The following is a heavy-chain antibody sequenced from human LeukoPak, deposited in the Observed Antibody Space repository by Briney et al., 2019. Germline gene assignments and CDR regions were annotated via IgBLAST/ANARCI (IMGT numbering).Heavy chain of an antibody. J-gene: IGHJ5*02. CDR1: GGSISSYY. Sequence: PETLSLTCTVSGGSISSYYWSWIRQPAGKGLEWIGRIYTSGSTNYNPSLKSRVTMSVDTSKNQFSLKLSSVTAADTAVYYCASLSSDSQGFDPWGQGTLVTVSS. CDR2: IYTSGST. V-gene: IGHV4-4*07. D-gene: IGHD6-19*01. CDR3: ASLSSDSQGFDP.